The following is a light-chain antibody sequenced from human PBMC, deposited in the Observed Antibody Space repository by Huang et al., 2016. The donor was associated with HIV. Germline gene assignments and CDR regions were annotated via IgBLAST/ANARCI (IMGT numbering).Light chain of an antibody. J-gene: IGKJ2*01. CDR3: MQALQTPYT. CDR2: MAL. CDR1: QSLLHDKGNNY. Sequence: DIVLTQSPLSLPVTPGEPASISCRSSQSLLHDKGNNYLDWYLQKPGQSPHLLIDMALYRASGVPDRFSGSGSGTDFTLKISRVEAEDVGVYYCMQALQTPYTFGQGTKLEIK. V-gene: IGKV2-28*01.